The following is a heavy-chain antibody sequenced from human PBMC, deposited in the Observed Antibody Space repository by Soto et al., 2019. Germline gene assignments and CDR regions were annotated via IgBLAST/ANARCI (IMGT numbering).Heavy chain of an antibody. CDR2: VYYSGSN. Sequence: QVQLQESGPGLVKPVETVSLTCTVSGGSLIDDYWNWIHQPPGKGLELIGYVYYSGSNNYNPSLKSRVTISLDTYNKQFSRKLISVTAADTAVYYCARGNDYKSSTSDIWGHWTIVSVSS. CDR3: ARGNDYKSSTSDI. D-gene: IGHD3-16*01. J-gene: IGHJ3*02. CDR1: GGSLIDDY. V-gene: IGHV4-59*01.